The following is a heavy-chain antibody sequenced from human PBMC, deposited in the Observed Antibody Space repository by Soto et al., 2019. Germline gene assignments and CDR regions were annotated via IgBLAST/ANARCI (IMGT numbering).Heavy chain of an antibody. CDR3: ARGDPSFGYSGGKFDY. V-gene: IGHV1-69*01. Sequence: QVQLVQSGAEVKKPGSSVKVSCKASGGTFSSYAISWVRQAPGHGLEWMGGIIPIFGTANYAQKFQGRVTITADESTSTAYMELSSLRSEDTAVYYCARGDPSFGYSGGKFDYWGQGTLVTVSS. D-gene: IGHD5-12*01. CDR1: GGTFSSYA. J-gene: IGHJ4*02. CDR2: IIPIFGTA.